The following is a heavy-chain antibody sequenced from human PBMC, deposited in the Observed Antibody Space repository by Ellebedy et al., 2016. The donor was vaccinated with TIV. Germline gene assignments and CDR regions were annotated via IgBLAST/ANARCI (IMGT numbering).Heavy chain of an antibody. D-gene: IGHD3-10*01. V-gene: IGHV1-8*01. CDR3: ARGRIYRRGTMVRGVIYWFDP. CDR1: GYTFTSYD. CDR2: MNPNSGNT. J-gene: IGHJ5*02. Sequence: AASVKVSCKASGYTFTSYDINWARQATGQGLEWMGWMNPNSGNTGYAQKFQGRVTMTRNTSISTAYMELSSLRSEDTAVYYCARGRIYRRGTMVRGVIYWFDPWGQGTLVTVSS.